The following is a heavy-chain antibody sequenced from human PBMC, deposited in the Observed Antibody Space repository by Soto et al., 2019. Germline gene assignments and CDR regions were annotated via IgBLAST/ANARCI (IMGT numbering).Heavy chain of an antibody. CDR1: SYTFTSYG. Sequence: SVEDLSWDSSYTFTSYGISWGRQAPVQGLVWRGWISAYNGNTNYAQKLQGRVTMTTDTSTSTAYMELSRLRSDDTAVYYAARLEVYVDHYYYYYGMDVWGQGTTVTVSS. D-gene: IGHD2-8*01. CDR3: ARLEVYVDHYYYYYGMDV. V-gene: IGHV1-18*04. J-gene: IGHJ6*02. CDR2: ISAYNGNT.